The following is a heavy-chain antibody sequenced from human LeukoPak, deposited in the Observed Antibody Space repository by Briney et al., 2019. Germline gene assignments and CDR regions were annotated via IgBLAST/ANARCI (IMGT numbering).Heavy chain of an antibody. CDR3: AKERASRRGNLHFDY. CDR2: ISYDGSNK. D-gene: IGHD4-23*01. Sequence: GGSLRLSCVASGFTFSSYGMHWVRQAPGKGLEWVAVISYDGSNKYYADSVKGRFTISRDNSKNTLYLQMNSLRAEDTAVYYCAKERASRRGNLHFDYWGQGTLVTVPS. J-gene: IGHJ4*02. V-gene: IGHV3-30*18. CDR1: GFTFSSYG.